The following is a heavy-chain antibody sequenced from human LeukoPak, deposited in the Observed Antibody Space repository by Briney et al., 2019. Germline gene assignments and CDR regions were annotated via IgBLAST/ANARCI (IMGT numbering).Heavy chain of an antibody. Sequence: ASVKVSCKASGYTFTSYGISWVRQAPGQGLEWMGWISAYNGNTNYAQKLQGRVTMTTDTSTSTAYMELRSLRSDDTAVYYCARDSNIVVVPAAPPDYWGQGTLVTVSS. CDR1: GYTFTSYG. J-gene: IGHJ4*02. CDR2: ISAYNGNT. D-gene: IGHD2-2*01. CDR3: ARDSNIVVVPAAPPDY. V-gene: IGHV1-18*01.